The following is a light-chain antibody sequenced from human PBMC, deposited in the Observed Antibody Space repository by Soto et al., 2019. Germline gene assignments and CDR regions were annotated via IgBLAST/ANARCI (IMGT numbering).Light chain of an antibody. Sequence: DIQMTQSPSSLSASVGDRVTITCRASQGITNFLAWYQQKPGKVPKLLIYEASTLQSGVPSRFSGSGSGTDFTLTISSLQPEDVATYYCQKYNSACSFGGGTKVEIK. V-gene: IGKV1-27*01. CDR1: QGITNF. CDR3: QKYNSACS. J-gene: IGKJ4*01. CDR2: EAS.